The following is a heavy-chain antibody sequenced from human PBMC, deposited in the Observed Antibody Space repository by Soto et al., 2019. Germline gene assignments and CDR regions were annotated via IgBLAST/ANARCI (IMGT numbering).Heavy chain of an antibody. CDR1: GYSIINSAYY. CDR3: AIARSVLMPTAWFDP. V-gene: IGHV4-39*02. CDR2: LFYTRRV. D-gene: IGHD1-1*01. J-gene: IGHJ5*02. Sequence: PSETLSLTCTVSGYSIINSAYYWAWLRQPPGTGLEWIANLFYTRRVYYNPSLPCRVTISVDTSRNQFSLHLRSVTAADTAVYYCAIARSVLMPTAWFDPWGRRTLVTVSS.